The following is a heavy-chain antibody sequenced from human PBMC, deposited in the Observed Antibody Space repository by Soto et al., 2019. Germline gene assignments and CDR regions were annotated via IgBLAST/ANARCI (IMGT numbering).Heavy chain of an antibody. J-gene: IGHJ6*02. V-gene: IGHV2-70*01. CDR1: GFSLSTSGMC. CDR2: IDWDDDK. D-gene: IGHD3-22*01. Sequence: SGPTLVNPTQTLTLTCTFSGFSLSTSGMCVSWICQPPGKALEWLALIDWDDDKYYSTSLKTRLTISKDTSKNQVVLTMTNMDPVDTATYYCARMPTSGYYYDSSGYYYYYGMDVWGQGTTVTVSS. CDR3: ARMPTSGYYYDSSGYYYYYGMDV.